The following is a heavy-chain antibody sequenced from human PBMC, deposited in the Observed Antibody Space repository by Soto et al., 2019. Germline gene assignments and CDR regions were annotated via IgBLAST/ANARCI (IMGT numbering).Heavy chain of an antibody. Sequence: GGSLRLSCAASGFTFSSYSMNWVRQAPGKGLEWASSVSSSSNYIYYADSVKGRFTISRDNAKNSLYLQMNSLRAEDTAVYYCARLYCSGGSCYSGDAFDIWGQGTMVTVSS. V-gene: IGHV3-21*01. CDR3: ARLYCSGGSCYSGDAFDI. CDR2: VSSSSNYI. J-gene: IGHJ3*02. CDR1: GFTFSSYS. D-gene: IGHD2-15*01.